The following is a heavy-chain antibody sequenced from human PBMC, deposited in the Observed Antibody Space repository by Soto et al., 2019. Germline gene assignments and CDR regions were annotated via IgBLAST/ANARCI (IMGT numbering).Heavy chain of an antibody. Sequence: QVQLVESGGGVVQPGRSLRLSCAASGFTFSSYAMHWVRQAPGKGLEWVAVISYDGSNKYYADSVKGRFTISRDNSKNTLYLQMNSLRAEDTAVYYCARGKIRSGHDYWGQGTLVTVSS. D-gene: IGHD4-17*01. V-gene: IGHV3-30-3*01. CDR2: ISYDGSNK. CDR3: ARGKIRSGHDY. J-gene: IGHJ4*02. CDR1: GFTFSSYA.